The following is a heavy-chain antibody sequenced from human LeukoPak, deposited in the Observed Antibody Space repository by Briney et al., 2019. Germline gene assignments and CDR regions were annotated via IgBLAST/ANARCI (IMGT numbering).Heavy chain of an antibody. Sequence: ASVKVSCKASGYTFTGYYMHWVRQAPGQGLEWMGWINPNSGGTNYAQKFQSRVTMTRDTSISTAYMELSRLRSDDTAVYYCARYQLLYPPLDAFDIWGQGTMVTVSS. CDR2: INPNSGGT. D-gene: IGHD2-2*02. J-gene: IGHJ3*02. CDR1: GYTFTGYY. V-gene: IGHV1-2*02. CDR3: ARYQLLYPPLDAFDI.